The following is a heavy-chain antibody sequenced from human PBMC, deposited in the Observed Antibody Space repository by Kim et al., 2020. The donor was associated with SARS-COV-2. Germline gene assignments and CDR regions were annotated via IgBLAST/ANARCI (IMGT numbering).Heavy chain of an antibody. CDR3: AKAHDDWNYVWFDS. D-gene: IGHD1-7*01. CDR1: GFSFSNYA. Sequence: GGSLRLSCAASGFSFSNYAMSWIRQTPGKELELVSSIRVSGDDTYYADSVKGRFTISRDNSKNTLYLQMYSLRVEDTALFYCAKAHDDWNYVWFDSWGLGTLVTVSS. CDR2: IRVSGDDT. V-gene: IGHV3-23*01. J-gene: IGHJ5*01.